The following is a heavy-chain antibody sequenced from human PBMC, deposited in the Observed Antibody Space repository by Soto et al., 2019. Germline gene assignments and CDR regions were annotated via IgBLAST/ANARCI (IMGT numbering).Heavy chain of an antibody. CDR2: ISGSGGST. Sequence: GGSLRLSCAASGFTFSSYAMSWVRQAPWKGLEWVSAISGSGGSTYYADSVKGRFTISRDNSKNTLYLQMNSLRAEDTAVYYCAKLPSKYYYGMDVWGQGTTVTVSS. J-gene: IGHJ6*02. CDR3: AKLPSKYYYGMDV. V-gene: IGHV3-23*01. CDR1: GFTFSSYA.